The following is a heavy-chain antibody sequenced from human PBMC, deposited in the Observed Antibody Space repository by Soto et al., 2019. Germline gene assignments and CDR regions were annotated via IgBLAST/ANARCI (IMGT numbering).Heavy chain of an antibody. CDR3: GRGLELQGADDAFDI. Sequence: PSETLSLTCTVSGGSISSYYWSWIRQPPGKGLEWIGYIYYSGSTNYNPSLKSRVTISVDTSKNQFSLKLSSVTAADTAVYYCGRGLELQGADDAFDIWGQGTMVTVSS. V-gene: IGHV4-59*12. CDR2: IYYSGST. D-gene: IGHD1-7*01. CDR1: GGSISSYY. J-gene: IGHJ3*02.